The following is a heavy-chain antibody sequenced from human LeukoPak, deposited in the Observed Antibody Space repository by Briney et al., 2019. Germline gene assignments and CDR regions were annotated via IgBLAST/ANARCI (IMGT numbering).Heavy chain of an antibody. CDR2: INWNGGST. Sequence: PGRSLRLSCAASGFTFDDYGMSWVRQAPGKGLEWVSGINWNGGSTGYADSVKGRFTISRDNAKNSLYLQMNSLRAEDTALYYCARGLFEVGATLVEFDYWGQGTLVTVSS. J-gene: IGHJ4*02. CDR3: ARGLFEVGATLVEFDY. D-gene: IGHD1-26*01. CDR1: GFTFDDYG. V-gene: IGHV3-20*04.